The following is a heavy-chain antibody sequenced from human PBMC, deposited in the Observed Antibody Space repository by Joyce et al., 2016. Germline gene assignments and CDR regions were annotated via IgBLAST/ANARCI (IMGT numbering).Heavy chain of an antibody. V-gene: IGHV3-30-3*01. CDR2: ISDDGSNK. Sequence: QVQLVESGGGVVQPGRSLRLSCEASGFSFSNYAVHWVRQVPGNGLDWVAVISDDGSNKYYANSVGGRFTISRDNSKNTLYLKMNSLRPEDTAVYYCHSEIASIDFDYWGQGTLVTVSS. CDR1: GFSFSNYA. J-gene: IGHJ4*02. CDR3: HSEIASIDFDY. D-gene: IGHD5-24*01.